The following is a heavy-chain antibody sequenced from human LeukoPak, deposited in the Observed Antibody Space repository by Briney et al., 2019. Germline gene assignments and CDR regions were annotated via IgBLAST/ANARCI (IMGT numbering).Heavy chain of an antibody. V-gene: IGHV4-31*03. J-gene: IGHJ6*03. D-gene: IGHD2-2*01. CDR3: ARADCSSTSCQGRDYYYYYMDV. CDR1: GGSISSGGYY. Sequence: PSETLSLTCTVSGGSISSGGYYWSWIRQHPGKGLEWIGYIYYSGSTYYNPSLKSRVTISVDTSKNQFSLKLSSVTAADTAVYYCARADCSSTSCQGRDYYYYYMDVWGKGTTVTVSS. CDR2: IYYSGST.